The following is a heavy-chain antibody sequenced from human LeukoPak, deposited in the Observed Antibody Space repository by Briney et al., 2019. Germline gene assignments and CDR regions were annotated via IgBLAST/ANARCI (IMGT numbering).Heavy chain of an antibody. CDR2: INPNSGGT. V-gene: IGHV1-2*02. D-gene: IGHD6-19*01. J-gene: IGHJ5*02. CDR1: GYTSTGYY. CDR3: AGEEKAVAGWYNWFDP. Sequence: ASVKVSCKASGYTSTGYYMHWVRQAPGQGLEWMGWINPNSGGTNYAQKFQGRVTMTRDTSISTAYMELSRLRSDDTAVYYCAGEEKAVAGWYNWFDPWGQGTLVTVSS.